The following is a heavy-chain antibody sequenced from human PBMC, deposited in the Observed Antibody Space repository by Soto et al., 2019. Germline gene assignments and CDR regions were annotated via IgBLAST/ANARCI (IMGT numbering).Heavy chain of an antibody. V-gene: IGHV4-59*01. Sequence: SATLSLTCTVSGGSLSPNYWTWIRQPPGKGLKWIRSIYYSGSTSYNPSLKSRVTVSVDRSRTQFSLQLCSVTAADTTVYFCAISGGSGIYSYLSLDYWGHGTLVTVSS. CDR3: AISGGSGIYSYLSLDY. J-gene: IGHJ4*01. CDR2: IYYSGST. CDR1: GGSLSPNY. D-gene: IGHD3-10*01.